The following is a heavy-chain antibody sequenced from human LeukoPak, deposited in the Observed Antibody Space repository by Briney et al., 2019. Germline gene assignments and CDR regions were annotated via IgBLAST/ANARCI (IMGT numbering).Heavy chain of an antibody. CDR2: IYYSGST. J-gene: IGHJ4*02. V-gene: IGHV4-59*01. D-gene: IGHD3-10*01. Sequence: PSETMSLTCTVSGGSISSDHWSSIRQPPGKGLEWIGYIYYSGSTNYNPSLKSRVTISVDTSNNQFSLKLRSVTAADTAVYHCARSYGSGSYLFDSWGQGTLVTVSS. CDR3: ARSYGSGSYLFDS. CDR1: GGSISSDH.